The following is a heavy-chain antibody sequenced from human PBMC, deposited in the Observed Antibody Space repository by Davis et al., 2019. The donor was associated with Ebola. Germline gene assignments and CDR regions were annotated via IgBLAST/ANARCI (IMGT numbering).Heavy chain of an antibody. V-gene: IGHV4-59*01. J-gene: IGHJ6*02. CDR3: ARSTDRGAAARTGHYYGMDV. D-gene: IGHD6-13*01. Sequence: MPSETLSLTCTVSGGSISSYYWSWIRQPPGKGLEWIGYIYYSGSTNYNPSLKSRVTISVDTSKNQFSLRLSSVTAADTAVHYCARSTDRGAAARTGHYYGMDVWSQGTTVTVSS. CDR2: IYYSGST. CDR1: GGSISSYY.